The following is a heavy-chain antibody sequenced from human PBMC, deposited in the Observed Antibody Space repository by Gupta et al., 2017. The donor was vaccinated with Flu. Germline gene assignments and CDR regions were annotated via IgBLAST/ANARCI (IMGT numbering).Heavy chain of an antibody. CDR1: GGSFSGYY. CDR2: INHSGST. CDR3: ARGLGRVAGPRNDACDI. J-gene: IGHJ3*02. Sequence: QVQLQQWGAGLLKPSETMSLTCAVYGGSFSGYYWSWIRQPPGKGLEWIGEINHSGSTNYNPSLKRRVTISVDTSKNQFSLKLSSVTAADTAVYYCARGLGRVAGPRNDACDIWGQGTMVTVSS. D-gene: IGHD6-19*01. V-gene: IGHV4-34*01.